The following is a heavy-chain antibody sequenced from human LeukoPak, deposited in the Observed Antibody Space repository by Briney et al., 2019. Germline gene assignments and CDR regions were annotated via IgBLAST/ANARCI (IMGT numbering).Heavy chain of an antibody. V-gene: IGHV1-8*03. J-gene: IGHJ6*03. D-gene: IGHD6-19*01. CDR1: GYTFTSYD. Sequence: RGASVKVSCKASGYTFTSYDINWVRQATGQGLEWMGWMNPNSGNTGYAQKFQGRVTITRNTSISTAYMELSSLRSEDTAVYYCARGLYKADSSGWYLIRYYYYYMDVWGKGTTVTVSS. CDR3: ARGLYKADSSGWYLIRYYYYYMDV. CDR2: MNPNSGNT.